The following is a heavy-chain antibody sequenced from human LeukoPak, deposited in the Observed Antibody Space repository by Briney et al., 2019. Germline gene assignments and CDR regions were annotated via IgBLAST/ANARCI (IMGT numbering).Heavy chain of an antibody. Sequence: SETLSLTCTASGGSISSYYWSWIRQPPGKGLEWVGHIYYSGSTNYNPSLKSRVTISVDTSKNQFSLKLSSVTAADTAVYYCARDSSVPAAMYTYYYYYGMDVWGQGTTVTVSS. D-gene: IGHD2-2*01. CDR2: IYYSGST. CDR1: GGSISSYY. V-gene: IGHV4-59*01. J-gene: IGHJ6*02. CDR3: ARDSSVPAAMYTYYYYYGMDV.